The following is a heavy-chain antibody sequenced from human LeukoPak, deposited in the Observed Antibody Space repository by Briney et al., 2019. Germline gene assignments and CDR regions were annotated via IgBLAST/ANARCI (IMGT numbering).Heavy chain of an antibody. CDR1: GFTFSTYA. D-gene: IGHD3-10*01. CDR3: AKSAGGHYFGSGSYYTWDFQH. Sequence: GGSLRLSCAASGFTFSTYAMSWVRQAPGKGLEWVSGISVSGGSTYYADSVKGRFTISRDNSKNTLYLQMNSLRAEDTAVYYCAKSAGGHYFGSGSYYTWDFQHWGQGTQVTVSS. V-gene: IGHV3-23*01. CDR2: ISVSGGST. J-gene: IGHJ1*01.